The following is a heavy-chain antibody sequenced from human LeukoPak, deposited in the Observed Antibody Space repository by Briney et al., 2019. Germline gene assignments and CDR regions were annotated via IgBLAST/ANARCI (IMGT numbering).Heavy chain of an antibody. J-gene: IGHJ3*02. V-gene: IGHV1-69*04. CDR2: IIPIFGIA. CDR1: GGTFSSYA. D-gene: IGHD5-24*01. CDR3: ARGISGDGYNEEAFDI. Sequence: GASVKVPCKASGGTFSSYAISWVRQAPGQGLEWMGRIIPIFGIANYAQKFQGRVTITADKSTSTAYMELSSLRSEDTAVYYCARGISGDGYNEEAFDIWGQGTMVTVSS.